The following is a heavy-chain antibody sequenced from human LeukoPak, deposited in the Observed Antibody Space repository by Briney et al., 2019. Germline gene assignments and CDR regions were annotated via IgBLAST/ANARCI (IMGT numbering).Heavy chain of an antibody. CDR2: ISSGGSTI. Sequence: PGGSLRLSCAASGFTFSSYEMNWVRQAPGKGLEWVSYISSGGSTIYYADSVRGRFTISRDNAKNSLYLQMNRLRAEDTAVYYCSRYSPNFDLWGQGTLVTVSS. CDR3: SRYSPNFDL. V-gene: IGHV3-48*03. CDR1: GFTFSSYE. J-gene: IGHJ4*02. D-gene: IGHD2-21*01.